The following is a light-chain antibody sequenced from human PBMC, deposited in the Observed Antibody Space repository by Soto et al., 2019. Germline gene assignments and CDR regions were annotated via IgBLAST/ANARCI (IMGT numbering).Light chain of an antibody. CDR3: QQLNSFSIT. CDR1: QSVSSY. CDR2: DAS. J-gene: IGKJ5*01. V-gene: IGKV3-11*01. Sequence: EIVLTQSPATLSLSPGERATLSCRASQSVSSYLAWYQQKPGQAPRLLIYDASNRATGIPARFSGSGSGTDFTLTISGLQPEDFATYYCQQLNSFSITFGQGTDWRL.